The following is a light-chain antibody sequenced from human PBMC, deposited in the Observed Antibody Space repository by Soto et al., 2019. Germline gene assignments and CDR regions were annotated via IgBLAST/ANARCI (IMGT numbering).Light chain of an antibody. V-gene: IGKV1-5*01. CDR2: DAS. CDR3: QQYNSYSPA. CDR1: QSISSW. Sequence: GARVTITCRASQSISSWLAWYQQKPGKAPKLLIYDASSLESGVPSRFSGSGSVTEFTLTISSLQPDDFATYYCQQYNSYSPAFGQGTKVEIK. J-gene: IGKJ1*01.